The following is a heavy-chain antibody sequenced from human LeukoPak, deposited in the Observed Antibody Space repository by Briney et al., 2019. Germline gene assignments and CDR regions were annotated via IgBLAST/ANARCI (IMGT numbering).Heavy chain of an antibody. Sequence: SETLSLTCTVSSGSINSGSYYWSWIRQPAGKGLEWIGRIYTSGRTTNYNPSLKSRVTISVDTSKNQFSLKLSSVTAADTAVYYCARDVVGLDYWGQGTLVTVSS. CDR2: IYTSGRTT. V-gene: IGHV4-61*02. CDR3: ARDVVGLDY. J-gene: IGHJ4*02. CDR1: SGSINSGSYY. D-gene: IGHD1-26*01.